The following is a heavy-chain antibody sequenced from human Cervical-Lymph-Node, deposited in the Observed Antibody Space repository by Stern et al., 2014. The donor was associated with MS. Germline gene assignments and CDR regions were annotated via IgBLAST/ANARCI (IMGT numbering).Heavy chain of an antibody. Sequence: VQLVESGAEVKKPGASVKVSCKASGYTFTAYFMHWVRKAPGQGLEWMGWINPHSGDTYYAQKFQGRVTMTRDTSISTAYMELSSLGSDDTAVYYCAREGHLVRRGWFDPWGQGTLVTVSS. D-gene: IGHD6-6*01. CDR2: INPHSGDT. J-gene: IGHJ5*02. CDR3: AREGHLVRRGWFDP. CDR1: GYTFTAYF. V-gene: IGHV1-2*02.